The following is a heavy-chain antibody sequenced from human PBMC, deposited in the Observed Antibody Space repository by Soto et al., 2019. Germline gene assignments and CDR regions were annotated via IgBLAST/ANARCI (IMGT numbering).Heavy chain of an antibody. V-gene: IGHV3-30-3*01. CDR1: GFTFSSYA. J-gene: IGHJ4*02. Sequence: SLRLSCAASGFTFSSYAMHWVRRAPGKGLEWVAVISYDGSNKYYADSVKGRFTISRDNSKNTLYLQMNSLRAEDTAVYYCANQGIAAAGTSGGLDYWGQGTLVTVSS. D-gene: IGHD6-13*01. CDR2: ISYDGSNK. CDR3: ANQGIAAAGTSGGLDY.